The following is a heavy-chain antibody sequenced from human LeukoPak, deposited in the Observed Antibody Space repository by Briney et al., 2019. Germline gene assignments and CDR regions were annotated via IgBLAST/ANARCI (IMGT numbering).Heavy chain of an antibody. CDR1: GFTFSSYG. J-gene: IGHJ4*02. CDR2: ISYDGSNK. CDR3: AKQTDTAMVQLDY. Sequence: GGSLRLSCAASGFTFSSYGMHWVRQAPGKGLEWVAVISYDGSNKYYADSVKGRFTISRDNSKNTLYLQMNSLRAEDTAVYYCAKQTDTAMVQLDYWGQGTLVTVSS. V-gene: IGHV3-30*18. D-gene: IGHD5-18*01.